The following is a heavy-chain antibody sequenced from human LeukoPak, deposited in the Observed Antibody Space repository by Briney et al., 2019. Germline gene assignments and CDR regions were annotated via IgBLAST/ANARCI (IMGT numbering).Heavy chain of an antibody. V-gene: IGHV7-4-1*02. Sequence: ASVTVSCKASGYTFTNYAMNWVRQAPGKGLEWMGWMNTNTGNTTYAQGFTGRLVFYLDTSVSTAYLQISSLKTEDTAVYYCAVLSYGSSGYYYPFDYWGQGTLVTVSS. CDR3: AVLSYGSSGYYYPFDY. D-gene: IGHD3-22*01. CDR1: GYTFTNYA. CDR2: MNTNTGNT. J-gene: IGHJ4*02.